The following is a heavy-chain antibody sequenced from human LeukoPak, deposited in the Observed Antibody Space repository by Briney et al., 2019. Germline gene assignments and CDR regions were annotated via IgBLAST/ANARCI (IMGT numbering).Heavy chain of an antibody. D-gene: IGHD5-12*01. CDR3: ARVVYSGYDFRGAMDV. CDR1: GGSISGYY. V-gene: IGHV4-59*01. J-gene: IGHJ6*03. CDR2: IYYTGST. Sequence: SETLSLTCTVSGGSISGYYWSWIRQSPGKGLESIGFIYYTGSTNHNPSLKSRVTISVDTSKNQFSLKLSSVTAADTAVYYCARVVYSGYDFRGAMDVWGKGTTVTVSS.